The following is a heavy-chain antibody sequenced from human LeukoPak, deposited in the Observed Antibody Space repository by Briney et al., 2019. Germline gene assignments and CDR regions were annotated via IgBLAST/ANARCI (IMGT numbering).Heavy chain of an antibody. CDR3: ARRAGGLARNNWFDP. Sequence: GGSLRLSCAASGFTFSSYSMNWVRQAPGKGLEWVSSISSSSSYIYYADSVKGRFTISRGNSKNTLYLQMNSLRAVDTAVYYCARRAGGLARNNWFDPWGQGTLVTVSS. V-gene: IGHV3-21*01. J-gene: IGHJ5*02. CDR2: ISSSSSYI. D-gene: IGHD3-16*01. CDR1: GFTFSSYS.